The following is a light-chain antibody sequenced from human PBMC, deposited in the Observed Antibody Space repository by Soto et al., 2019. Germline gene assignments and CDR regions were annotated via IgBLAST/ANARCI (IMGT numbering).Light chain of an antibody. CDR3: QKYYSAISLT. CDR1: QGISNY. Sequence: DIQMTQSLSSLSASVGDRVTITCRASQGISNYLAWYQQKPGRVPKLLIYAASTLQSGLPSRFSGSGSGTDFPITISTLQPEYVATYYCQKYYSAISLTFGGGTRVEIK. CDR2: AAS. V-gene: IGKV1-27*01. J-gene: IGKJ4*01.